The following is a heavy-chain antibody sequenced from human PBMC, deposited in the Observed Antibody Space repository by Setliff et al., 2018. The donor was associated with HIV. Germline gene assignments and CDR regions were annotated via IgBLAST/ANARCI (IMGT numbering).Heavy chain of an antibody. CDR3: ARDYYNFQDM. CDR1: GESFSGYY. D-gene: IGHD3-3*01. CDR2: INHRGST. V-gene: IGHV4-34*01. J-gene: IGHJ3*02. Sequence: SETLSLTCAVYGESFSGYYWNWIRQPPGKGLEWIGEINHRGSTNYNPSLKSRVTMSVDTSKNQFSLKLSSVTAADSAVYYCARDYYNFQDMWGQGTMVTVSS.